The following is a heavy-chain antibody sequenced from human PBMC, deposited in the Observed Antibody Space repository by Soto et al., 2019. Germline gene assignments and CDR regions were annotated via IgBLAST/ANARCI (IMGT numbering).Heavy chain of an antibody. CDR2: IKHDGSEK. CDR3: ARQGGRRTYYYYYGMDV. CDR1: GFTFSSYW. J-gene: IGHJ6*02. Sequence: ESGGGLVQPGGSLRLSCTASGFTFSSYWMSWVRQAPGKGLEWVANIKHDGSEKNYVDSVKGRFTISTDNAKNSVFLQMNSLRAEDTAVYYCARQGGRRTYYYYYGMDVWGQGTTVTVSS. V-gene: IGHV3-7*01. D-gene: IGHD3-16*01.